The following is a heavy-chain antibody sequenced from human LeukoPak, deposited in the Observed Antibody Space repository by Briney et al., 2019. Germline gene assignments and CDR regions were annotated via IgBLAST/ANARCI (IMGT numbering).Heavy chain of an antibody. D-gene: IGHD4-11*01. CDR2: IKPDGSEK. CDR3: AKDRDSNWYPYFEY. Sequence: GGSLRLSCVVSGFTIGSSWMSWVRQAPGKGLEWVTNIKPDGSEKYYVDSVKGRFTISRDNSRNSLYLDINNLRTEDTAIYYCAKDRDSNWYPYFEYWGQGTLITVSS. V-gene: IGHV3-7*03. CDR1: GFTIGSSW. J-gene: IGHJ4*02.